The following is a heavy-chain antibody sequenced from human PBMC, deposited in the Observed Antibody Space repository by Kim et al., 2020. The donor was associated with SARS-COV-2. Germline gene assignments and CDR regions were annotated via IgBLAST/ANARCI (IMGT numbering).Heavy chain of an antibody. Sequence: GGSLRLSCAASGFSFSNNAMYWVRQAPGTGLDWTSTISGGGDRVYYADSVKGRFIISRDNSRNTLFLQMNSLRVEDTGLYYCAKKLIFGTRAYFAFEVWGQGTMVTVSS. CDR3: AKKLIFGTRAYFAFEV. CDR1: GFSFSNNA. D-gene: IGHD3-3*01. CDR2: ISGGGDRV. J-gene: IGHJ3*01. V-gene: IGHV3-23*01.